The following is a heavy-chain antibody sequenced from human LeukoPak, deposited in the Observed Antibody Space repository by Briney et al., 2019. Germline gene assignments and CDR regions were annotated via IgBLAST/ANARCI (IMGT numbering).Heavy chain of an antibody. CDR1: GGSISSYY. V-gene: IGHV4-4*09. CDR3: AGRYRGYGRSKAYYFDY. CDR2: IYTSGST. D-gene: IGHD5-12*01. Sequence: SETLSLTCTVSGGSISSYYWSWIRQPPGKGLEWIGYIYTSGSTNYNPSLKSRVTISVDTSKNQFSLKLSSVTAADTAVYYCAGRYRGYGRSKAYYFDYWGQGTLVTVSS. J-gene: IGHJ4*02.